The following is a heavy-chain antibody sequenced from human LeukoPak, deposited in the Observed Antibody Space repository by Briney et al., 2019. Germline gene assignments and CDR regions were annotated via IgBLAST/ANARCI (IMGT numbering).Heavy chain of an antibody. D-gene: IGHD3-22*01. Sequence: GGSLRLSCAASGFTFSNYAMSWVRQAPGKGLEWVSAINGRGGSTFYADSVKGRFTISRDNSKNTLYLQMNSLRAEDTAVYYCAKDKYDSSRRYFQHWGQGTLVTVSS. J-gene: IGHJ1*01. CDR3: AKDKYDSSRRYFQH. CDR2: INGRGGST. CDR1: GFTFSNYA. V-gene: IGHV3-23*01.